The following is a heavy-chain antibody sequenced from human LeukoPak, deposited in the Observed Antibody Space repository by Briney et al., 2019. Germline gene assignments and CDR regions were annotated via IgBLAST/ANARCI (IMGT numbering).Heavy chain of an antibody. J-gene: IGHJ4*02. CDR3: ASHYYDTSGPIEVY. CDR2: INHSGNT. CDR1: GGSLSGYY. V-gene: IGHV4-34*01. Sequence: PSETLSLTCAVYGGSLSGYYWSWIRQPPGKGLEWIGEINHSGNTNYNPSLKSRVTMSVDTSQNHFYLKLSSVTAADTAVYYCASHYYDTSGPIEVYWGQGTLVTVSS. D-gene: IGHD3-22*01.